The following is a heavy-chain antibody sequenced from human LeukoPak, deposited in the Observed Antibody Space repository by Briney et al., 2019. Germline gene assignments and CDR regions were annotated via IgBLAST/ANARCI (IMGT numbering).Heavy chain of an antibody. J-gene: IGHJ4*02. V-gene: IGHV7-4-1*02. D-gene: IGHD3-22*01. CDR2: INTNTGNP. CDR1: GYTFTSYA. Sequence: ASVKVSCKASGYTFTSYAMNWVRQAPGQGLEWMGWINTNTGNPTYAQGFTGRFVFSLDTSVSTAYLQISSLKAEDTAVYYCASKLAFGYYDSREDYWGQGTLVTVSS. CDR3: ASKLAFGYYDSREDY.